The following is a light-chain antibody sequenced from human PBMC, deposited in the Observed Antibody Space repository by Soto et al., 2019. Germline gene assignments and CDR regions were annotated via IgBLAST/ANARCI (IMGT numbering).Light chain of an antibody. CDR1: QSVSSK. Sequence: EIVMTQSPATLSVSPGEGATLSCRASQSVSSKLAWYQQKPGQAPRLLIYGASIRATGIPARFSGSGSGTEFTLTISRLEPEDFAVYFCQQYSDLPMTFGQGTRLEIK. CDR2: GAS. J-gene: IGKJ5*01. V-gene: IGKV3-15*01. CDR3: QQYSDLPMT.